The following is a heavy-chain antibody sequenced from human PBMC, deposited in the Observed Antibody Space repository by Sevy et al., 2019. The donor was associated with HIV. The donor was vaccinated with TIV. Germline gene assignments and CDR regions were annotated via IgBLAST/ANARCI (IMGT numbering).Heavy chain of an antibody. J-gene: IGHJ4*02. CDR1: GFTFDDYA. Sequence: GGSLRLSCAASGFTFDDYAMSWFRQPPGKGLEWVAFIARNSYEAYGGTTEYAASVKGRFIISRDDSKSIAYLQMNSLKTEDTAVYYCSRGLATADTPEYYFDYWGQGTLVTVSS. V-gene: IGHV3-49*03. CDR3: SRGLATADTPEYYFDY. D-gene: IGHD5-12*01. CDR2: IARNSYEAYGGTT.